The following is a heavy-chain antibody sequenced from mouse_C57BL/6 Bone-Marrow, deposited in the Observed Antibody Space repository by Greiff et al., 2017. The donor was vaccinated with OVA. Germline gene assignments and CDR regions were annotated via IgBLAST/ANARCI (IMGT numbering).Heavy chain of an antibody. J-gene: IGHJ3*01. V-gene: IGHV5-4*01. CDR2: ISDGGSYT. CDR3: AGEEGWLPFAY. Sequence: VQLKESGGGLVKPGGSLKLSCAASGFTFSSYAMSWVRQTPEKRLEWVATISDGGSYTYYPDNVKGRFTISRDNAKNNLYLQMSHMKSEDTAVCYCAGEEGWLPFAYWGQGTLVTVSA. D-gene: IGHD2-3*01. CDR1: GFTFSSYA.